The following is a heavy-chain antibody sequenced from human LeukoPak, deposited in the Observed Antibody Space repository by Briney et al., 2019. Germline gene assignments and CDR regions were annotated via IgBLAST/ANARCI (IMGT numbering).Heavy chain of an antibody. J-gene: IGHJ4*02. D-gene: IGHD1-14*01. CDR1: GYSFTNFW. Sequence: GESLWISCQTSGYSFTNFWIGWVRQMPGKGLEWMGIIYPPDSDTRYNPSFQGQVTISADKSISTAYLQWSSLKASDTAMYYCARLMTSLTGGTFDYWGQGTLVTVSS. V-gene: IGHV5-51*01. CDR2: IYPPDSDT. CDR3: ARLMTSLTGGTFDY.